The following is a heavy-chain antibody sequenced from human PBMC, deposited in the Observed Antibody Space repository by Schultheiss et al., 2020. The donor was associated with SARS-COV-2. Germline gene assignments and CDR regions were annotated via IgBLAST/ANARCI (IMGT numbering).Heavy chain of an antibody. CDR3: ARGDYGSVWYLPEPLDY. CDR1: GGSISSYY. CDR2: IYHSGST. V-gene: IGHV4-59*12. D-gene: IGHD6-19*01. J-gene: IGHJ4*02. Sequence: SQTLSLTCTVSGGSISSYYWSWIRQPPGKGLEWIGEIYHSGSTNYNPSLKSRVTISVDTSKNQFSLKLSSVTAADTAVYYCARGDYGSVWYLPEPLDYWGQGTLVTVSS.